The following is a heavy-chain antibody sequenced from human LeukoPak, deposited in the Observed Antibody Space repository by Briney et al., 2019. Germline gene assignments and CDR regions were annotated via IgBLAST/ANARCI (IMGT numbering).Heavy chain of an antibody. Sequence: GGSLRLSCAASGFTFSSYAMNWVRQAPGKGLEWVSYISRSGRTIYYADSVKGRFTISRDNAKNSLYLQMNSLRAEDTAVYYCARNDGFDYWGQGTLVTVSS. CDR2: ISRSGRTI. CDR3: ARNDGFDY. D-gene: IGHD1-1*01. V-gene: IGHV3-48*03. CDR1: GFTFSSYA. J-gene: IGHJ4*02.